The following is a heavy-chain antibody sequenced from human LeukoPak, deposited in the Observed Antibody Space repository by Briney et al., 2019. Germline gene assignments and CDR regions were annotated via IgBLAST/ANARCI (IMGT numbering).Heavy chain of an antibody. D-gene: IGHD5-12*01. CDR2: ISSNGGST. J-gene: IGHJ4*02. CDR3: ARRYSGYDFLGYFDY. Sequence: GSLRLSCAASGFTFSSYAVHWVRQAPGKGLEYVSAISSNGGSTYYANSVKGRFTISRDNSKNTLYLQMGSLRAEDMAVYYCARRYSGYDFLGYFDYWGQGTLVTVSS. CDR1: GFTFSSYA. V-gene: IGHV3-64*01.